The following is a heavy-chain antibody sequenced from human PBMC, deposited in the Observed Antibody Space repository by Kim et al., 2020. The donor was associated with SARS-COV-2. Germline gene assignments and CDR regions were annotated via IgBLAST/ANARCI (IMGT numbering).Heavy chain of an antibody. V-gene: IGHV3-64D*09. Sequence: GGSLRLSCSASGFTFSSYALHWVRQAPGKGLESVSPINGNGGTTNYADSVRDRFTISRDNSKNTLYLQMSSLRPEDTAVYYCVKRASSSGWYGMDVWGQGTTVTVSS. CDR2: INGNGGTT. D-gene: IGHD6-25*01. CDR1: GFTFSSYA. CDR3: VKRASSSGWYGMDV. J-gene: IGHJ6*02.